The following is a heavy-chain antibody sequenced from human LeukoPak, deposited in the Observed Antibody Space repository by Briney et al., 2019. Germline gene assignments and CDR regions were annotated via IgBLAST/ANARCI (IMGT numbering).Heavy chain of an antibody. CDR1: GFTVSSNY. Sequence: PWGALRLSCAASGFTVSSNYMSWVRQAPRKGLEWVSIIYSGGSTYYAASVRGRFTISRDNSKNTLYLQMNSLRAEDTAVYYCAKVTNSGSYYLYHFDSWGQGTLVTVSS. D-gene: IGHD3-10*01. CDR2: IYSGGST. V-gene: IGHV3-53*01. CDR3: AKVTNSGSYYLYHFDS. J-gene: IGHJ4*02.